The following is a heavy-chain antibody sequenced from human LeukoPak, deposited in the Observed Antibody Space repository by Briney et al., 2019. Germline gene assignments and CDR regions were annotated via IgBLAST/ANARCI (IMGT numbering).Heavy chain of an antibody. V-gene: IGHV1-24*01. CDR1: GCTLTELS. CDR3: ATDKGTVCSGGSCYRDRFDY. CDR2: FDPEDGET. Sequence: ASVKVSCKVSGCTLTELSMHWVRQAPGKGLEWMGGFDPEDGETIYAQKFQGRVTMTEDTSTDTAYMELSSLRSEDTAVYYCATDKGTVCSGGSCYRDRFDYWGQGTLVTVSS. J-gene: IGHJ4*02. D-gene: IGHD2-15*01.